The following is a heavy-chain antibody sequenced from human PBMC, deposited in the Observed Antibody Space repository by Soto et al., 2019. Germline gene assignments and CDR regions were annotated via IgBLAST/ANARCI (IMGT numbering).Heavy chain of an antibody. CDR3: ARDPQQRLADSYYYGMEV. D-gene: IGHD6-25*01. CDR1: GFTFSRYG. J-gene: IGHJ6*02. V-gene: IGHV3-21*02. CDR2: ISGLSSYI. Sequence: EVQLVESGVGLVKPGGSLRLSCAASGFTFSRYGMNWVRQAPGKWLELVSSISGLSSYIYYADSVKGRFTVSRDNAKNSLYVQMNSLRAEDTAVYYCARDPQQRLADSYYYGMEVWGQWTTVIVSS.